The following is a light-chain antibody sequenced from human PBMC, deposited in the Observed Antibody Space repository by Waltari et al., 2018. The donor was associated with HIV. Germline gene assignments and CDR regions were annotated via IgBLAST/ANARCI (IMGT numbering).Light chain of an antibody. J-gene: IGLJ2*01. CDR1: NSDIGASDY. Sequence: QSALRQPASVSGSPGQSITISCNGTNSDIGASDYVSWYQIFPDSAPRLLIYDVKKRPSGVSSRFSGSKAANTASLTISGLQLEDEAHFYCASWSNNLNLVVFGGGTHLTVL. CDR2: DVK. CDR3: ASWSNNLNLVV. V-gene: IGLV2-14*01.